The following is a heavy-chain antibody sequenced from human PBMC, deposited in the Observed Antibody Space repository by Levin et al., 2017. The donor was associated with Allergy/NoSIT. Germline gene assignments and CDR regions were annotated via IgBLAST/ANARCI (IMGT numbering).Heavy chain of an antibody. CDR2: ISSSSSYI. CDR3: ASLGGGAAFDI. CDR1: GFTFSSYS. J-gene: IGHJ3*02. Sequence: GESLKISCAASGFTFSSYSMNWVRQAPGKGLEWVSSISSSSSYIYYADSVKGRFTISRDNAKNSLYLQMNSLRAEDTAVYYCASLGGGAAFDIWGQGTMVTVSS. V-gene: IGHV3-21*01. D-gene: IGHD3-16*01.